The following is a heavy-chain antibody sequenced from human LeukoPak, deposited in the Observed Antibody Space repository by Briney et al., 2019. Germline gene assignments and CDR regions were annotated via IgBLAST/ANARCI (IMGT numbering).Heavy chain of an antibody. CDR1: GFTFSSYW. J-gene: IGHJ5*02. Sequence: GGSLRLSCAASGFTFSSYWMIWVRQAPGKGLEWVANIKQDGSEKYYVDSVKGRFTISRDDAKNSLYLQMNTLRAEDTAMYYCAKDAQPRSRWFDPWSQGTLVTVSS. CDR3: AKDAQPRSRWFDP. V-gene: IGHV3-7*03. CDR2: IKQDGSEK. D-gene: IGHD3-16*01.